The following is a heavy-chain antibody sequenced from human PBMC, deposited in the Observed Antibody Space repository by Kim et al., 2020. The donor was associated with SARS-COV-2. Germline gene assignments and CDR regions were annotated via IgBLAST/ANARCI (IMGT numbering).Heavy chain of an antibody. Sequence: GESLKISCKGSGYSFTSYWIGWVCQMPGKGLEWMGIIYPGDSDTRYSPSFQGQVTISADKSISTAYLQWSSLKASDTAMYYCARQGAASRYYDSSGYRGYGMDVWGQGTTVTVSS. J-gene: IGHJ6*02. CDR1: GYSFTSYW. V-gene: IGHV5-51*01. D-gene: IGHD3-22*01. CDR2: IYPGDSDT. CDR3: ARQGAASRYYDSSGYRGYGMDV.